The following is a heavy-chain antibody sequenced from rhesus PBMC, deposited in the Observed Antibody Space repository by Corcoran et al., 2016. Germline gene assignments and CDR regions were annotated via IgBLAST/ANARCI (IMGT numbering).Heavy chain of an antibody. V-gene: IGHV4-169*02. D-gene: IGHD6-25*01. CDR1: GGSISSSY. Sequence: QLQLQESGPGLVKPSETLSVTCAVSGGSISSSYWSWIRQAPGKGLVWIGYIYGSSSSTNYNPSLKSRGTLSVDTAKDPLSLELSSVTTADTGVDYWAREGRSGSWDFDYWGQGVLVTVSS. CDR3: AREGRSGSWDFDY. J-gene: IGHJ4*01. CDR2: IYGSSSST.